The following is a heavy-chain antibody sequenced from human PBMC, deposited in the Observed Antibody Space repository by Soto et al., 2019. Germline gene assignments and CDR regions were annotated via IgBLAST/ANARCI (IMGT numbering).Heavy chain of an antibody. D-gene: IGHD7-27*01. CDR1: GDSISNLDYF. Sequence: PSETLSLTCSVSGDSISNLDYFWAWIRQPPGQALEYIGSIYKSATTYYNPSFESRVAISVDTPKSQFSLNVTSVTAADTAVYFCARGRYCLTGRCFPNWFDSWGQGALVTVSS. CDR3: ARGRYCLTGRCFPNWFDS. CDR2: IYKSATT. J-gene: IGHJ5*01. V-gene: IGHV4-30-4*01.